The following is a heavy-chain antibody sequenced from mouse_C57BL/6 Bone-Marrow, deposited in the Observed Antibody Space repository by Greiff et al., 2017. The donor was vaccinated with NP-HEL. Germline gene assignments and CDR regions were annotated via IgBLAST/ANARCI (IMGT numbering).Heavy chain of an antibody. CDR2: IDPSDSYT. J-gene: IGHJ2*01. CDR1: GYTFTSYW. CDR3: AVYYDYFDY. V-gene: IGHV1-59*01. D-gene: IGHD2-4*01. Sequence: VQLQQPGAELVRPGTSVKLSCKASGYTFTSYWMHWVKQRPGQGLEWIGVIDPSDSYTNYNQKFKGKATLTVDTSSSTAYMQLSSLTSEDSAVYYCAVYYDYFDYWGQGTTLTVSS.